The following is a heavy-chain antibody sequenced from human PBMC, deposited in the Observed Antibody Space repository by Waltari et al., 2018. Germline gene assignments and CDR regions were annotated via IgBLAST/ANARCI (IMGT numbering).Heavy chain of an antibody. CDR2: LYSGGGT. V-gene: IGHV3-53*01. D-gene: IGHD1-1*01. CDR3: ARLKQLVYYFDS. CDR1: GFRFPSNY. Sequence: EVQLVESGGGLIKPGGSLRLPFEVPGFRFPSNYLTWPRQAPGKGLEWVAVLYSGGGTYYTDSVKGRFTISRDNSNNTLDLQMTGLRADDTAVYFCARLKQLVYYFDSWGQGTQVTVSS. J-gene: IGHJ4*02.